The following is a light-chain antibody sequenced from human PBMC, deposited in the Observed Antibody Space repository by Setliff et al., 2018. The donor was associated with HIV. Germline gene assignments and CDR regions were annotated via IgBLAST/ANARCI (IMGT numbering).Light chain of an antibody. V-gene: IGLV2-23*02. CDR2: EVN. Sequence: QSALAQPASVSGSPGQSITISCTGTSSDVAIYNLVSWYQQHPGKAPKLMISEVNKRPSGVSDRFSGSKSGNTASLTISGLQSEDAADYYCCSYAGSTYYVFGTGTRSPS. CDR3: CSYAGSTYYV. CDR1: SSDVAIYNL. J-gene: IGLJ1*01.